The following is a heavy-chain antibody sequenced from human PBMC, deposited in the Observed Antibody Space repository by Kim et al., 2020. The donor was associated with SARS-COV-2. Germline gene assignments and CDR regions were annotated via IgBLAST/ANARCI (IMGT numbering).Heavy chain of an antibody. CDR2: ISGSGGST. D-gene: IGHD2-2*01. Sequence: GGSLRLSCAASGFTFSSYAMSWVRQAPGKGLEWVSAISGSGGSTYYADSVKGRFTISRDNSKNTLYLQMNSLRAEDTAVYYCAKDLCSSREYQLPHDCYYYGMDVWGQGTTVTVSS. CDR3: AKDLCSSREYQLPHDCYYYGMDV. CDR1: GFTFSSYA. J-gene: IGHJ6*02. V-gene: IGHV3-23*01.